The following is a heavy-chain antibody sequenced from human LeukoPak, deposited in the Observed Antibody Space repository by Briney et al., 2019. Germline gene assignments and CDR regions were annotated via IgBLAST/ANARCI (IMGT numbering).Heavy chain of an antibody. CDR1: GFTFSSYW. J-gene: IGHJ6*02. CDR2: INHNGNVN. Sequence: GGSLRLSCAASGFTFSSYWMNWARQAPGKGREWEASINHNGNVNYYVDSVKGRFTISRDNAKNSLYLQMSNLRAKDTAVYFCARGGGLDVWGQGATVTVSS. D-gene: IGHD3-16*01. V-gene: IGHV3-7*03. CDR3: ARGGGLDV.